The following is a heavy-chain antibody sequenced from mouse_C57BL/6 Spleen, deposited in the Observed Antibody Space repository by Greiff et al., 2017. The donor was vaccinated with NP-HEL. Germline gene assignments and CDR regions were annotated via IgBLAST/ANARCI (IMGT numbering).Heavy chain of an antibody. CDR3: ARGDDVLYAMDY. CDR2: IYPGDGDT. CDR1: GYAFSSSW. D-gene: IGHD2-12*01. J-gene: IGHJ4*01. V-gene: IGHV1-82*01. Sequence: QVQLKESGPELVKPGASVKISCKASGYAFSSSWMNWVKQRPGKGLEWIGRIYPGDGDTNYNGKFKGKATLTADKSSSTAYMQLSSLTSEDSAVYFCARGDDVLYAMDYWGQGTSVTVSS.